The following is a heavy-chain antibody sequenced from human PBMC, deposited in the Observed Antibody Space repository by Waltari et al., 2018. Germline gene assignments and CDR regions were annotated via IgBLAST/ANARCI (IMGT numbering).Heavy chain of an antibody. Sequence: EVQLVEPGGGLVKPGGYLRLSCAASGFIFSSAWINWVRQAPGKGLEWVGRVKSKTDGGTTDYAAPVKGRFTVSRDDSKNTLYLQMNSLKTEDTAVYYCTTDVAFGILLIPYWGQGTRVTVSS. CDR2: VKSKTDGGTT. V-gene: IGHV3-15*01. CDR1: GFIFSSAW. J-gene: IGHJ4*02. CDR3: TTDVAFGILLIPY. D-gene: IGHD3-16*01.